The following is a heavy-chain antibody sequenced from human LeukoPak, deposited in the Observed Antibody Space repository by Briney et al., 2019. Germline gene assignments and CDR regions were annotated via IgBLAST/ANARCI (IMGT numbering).Heavy chain of an antibody. V-gene: IGHV3-49*03. CDR3: TRQTTVTMHYFDY. CDR1: GFTFGDYA. CDR2: IRSKAYGGTT. J-gene: IGHJ4*02. Sequence: PGGSLRLSCTASGFTFGDYAMSWFRQAPGKGLEWVGFIRSKAYGGTTEYAASVKGRFTISRDDSKSIAYLQMNSLKTEDTAVYYCTRQTTVTMHYFDYWGQGTLVTVSS. D-gene: IGHD4-17*01.